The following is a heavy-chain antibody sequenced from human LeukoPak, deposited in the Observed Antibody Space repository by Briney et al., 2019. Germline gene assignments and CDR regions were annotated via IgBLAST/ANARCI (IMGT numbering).Heavy chain of an antibody. J-gene: IGHJ3*02. Sequence: SDTLSLTCNVSGGSIGGHTFYWDWIRQPPGKGLEWIATIYYNGNTFYNPSLKSRVAISIDMTKSHFFLHLTSVSAADTAVYYCARLTALAGHRGAFDIWGPGTLVTVSS. CDR2: IYYNGNT. CDR3: ARLTALAGHRGAFDI. D-gene: IGHD6-19*01. CDR1: GGSIGGHTFY. V-gene: IGHV4-39*02.